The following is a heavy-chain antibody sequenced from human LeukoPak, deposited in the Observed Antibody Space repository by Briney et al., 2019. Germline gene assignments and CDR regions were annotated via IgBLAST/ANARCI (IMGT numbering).Heavy chain of an antibody. CDR2: IYYSGNT. J-gene: IGHJ4*02. V-gene: IGHV4-59*04. Sequence: PSETLSLTCIVSGGSISSYYWSWIRQPPGKRLEWIGYIYYSGNTHYNPSLKSRVTMSVDTSKNQFSLKLSSVTAVDTAIYYCAKSVDGGNSPFDYWGQGTLVTVSS. CDR3: AKSVDGGNSPFDY. D-gene: IGHD4-23*01. CDR1: GGSISSYY.